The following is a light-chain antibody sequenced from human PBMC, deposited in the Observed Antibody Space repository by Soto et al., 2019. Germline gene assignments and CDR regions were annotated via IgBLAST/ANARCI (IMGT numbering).Light chain of an antibody. Sequence: QSALTQPRSVSGSPGQSVTISCTGTSSDVGGYNYVSWYQQHPGKAPKLMIYDVSKRPSGVPDRFSGSKSGDTASLTISGLQAEDEADYDCCSYAGSYNSVFGGGTKLTVL. CDR3: CSYAGSYNSV. J-gene: IGLJ3*02. V-gene: IGLV2-11*01. CDR1: SSDVGGYNY. CDR2: DVS.